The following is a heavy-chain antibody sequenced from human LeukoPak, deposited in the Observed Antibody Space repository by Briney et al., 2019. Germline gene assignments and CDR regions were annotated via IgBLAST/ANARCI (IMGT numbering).Heavy chain of an antibody. CDR3: VSPVFINY. J-gene: IGHJ4*01. CDR2: IGGDGDST. Sequence: GGSLRLSCAASGFTFNNYGMHWVRQAPGTGLEHVSTIGGDGDSTYYADSVKDRFTISRDNSKNALYLQMTSLRPEDSAVYYCVSPVFINYWGQGTLVTVSS. CDR1: GFTFNNYG. D-gene: IGHD1-14*01. V-gene: IGHV3-64D*06.